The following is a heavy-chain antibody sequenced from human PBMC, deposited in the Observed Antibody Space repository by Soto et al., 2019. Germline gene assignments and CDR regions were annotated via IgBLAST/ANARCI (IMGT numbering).Heavy chain of an antibody. CDR2: ISGSGDST. Sequence: EVQVLESGGGLVQPGGSLRLSCAASGFTFSNYAMSWVRQAPGKGLEWVSTISGSGDSTSYADSVKGRFTISRDKSKNTVYLQMNSLRAEDTAVYYCVKMGRDCSGGNCPIDYWGQGTLVTVSS. V-gene: IGHV3-23*01. CDR3: VKMGRDCSGGNCPIDY. CDR1: GFTFSNYA. J-gene: IGHJ4*02. D-gene: IGHD2-15*01.